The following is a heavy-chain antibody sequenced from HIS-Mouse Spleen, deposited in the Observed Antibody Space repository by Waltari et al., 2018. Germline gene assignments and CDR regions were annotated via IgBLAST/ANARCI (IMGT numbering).Heavy chain of an antibody. J-gene: IGHJ2*01. D-gene: IGHD6-13*01. CDR3: AREIPYSSSWYDWYFDL. CDR1: GGSISSSSYY. V-gene: IGHV4-39*07. CDR2: FYYRGST. Sequence: QLQLQESGPGLVKPSETLSLTCTVSGGSISSSSYYWGWIRQPPGKGLGWIGGFYYRGSTYDNPSLRSGVTISVDTSKNQFSLKLSSVTAADTAVYYCAREIPYSSSWYDWYFDLWGRGTLVTVSS.